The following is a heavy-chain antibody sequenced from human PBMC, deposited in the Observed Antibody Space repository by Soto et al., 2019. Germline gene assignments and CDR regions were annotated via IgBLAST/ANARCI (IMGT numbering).Heavy chain of an antibody. D-gene: IGHD5-12*01. J-gene: IGHJ4*02. V-gene: IGHV4-61*01. CDR2: IYYSGST. CDR3: ARDVSDSGWLRSPPVHYFDY. CDR1: GGSVSSGSYY. Sequence: QVQLQESGPGLVKPSETLSLTCTVSGGSVSSGSYYWSWIRQPPGKGLEWIGYIYYSGSTNYNPALKIRLPISVDTSKNQFSLKLSSVTAADTAVYYCARDVSDSGWLRSPPVHYFDYWGQGTLVTVSS.